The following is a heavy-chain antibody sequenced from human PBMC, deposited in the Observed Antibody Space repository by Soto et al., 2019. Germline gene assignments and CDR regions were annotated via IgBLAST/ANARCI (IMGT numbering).Heavy chain of an antibody. CDR3: ARAALYGYDY. CDR1: GFSFSNYG. CDR2: IGSSSSAI. V-gene: IGHV3-48*02. D-gene: IGHD4-17*01. J-gene: IGHJ4*02. Sequence: GGSLRLSCAASGFSFSNYGVNWVRQAPGKGLEWVSYIGSSSSAIYYADSVKGRFTISRDNAKNSLYLQMNSLRDEDTAVYYCARAALYGYDYWGQGTLVTVSS.